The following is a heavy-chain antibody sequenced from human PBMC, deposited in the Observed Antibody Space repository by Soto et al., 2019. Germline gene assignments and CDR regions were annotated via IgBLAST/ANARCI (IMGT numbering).Heavy chain of an antibody. CDR3: ARDYYDSSGYYPDAFDI. Sequence: ASVKVSCKASGYTFTSYGISWVRQAPGQGLEWMGWISAYNGNTNYAQKLQGRVTMTTDTSTSTAYMELRSLRSDDTAVYYCARDYYDSSGYYPDAFDIWGQGTMVTVS. CDR2: ISAYNGNT. V-gene: IGHV1-18*01. D-gene: IGHD3-22*01. CDR1: GYTFTSYG. J-gene: IGHJ3*02.